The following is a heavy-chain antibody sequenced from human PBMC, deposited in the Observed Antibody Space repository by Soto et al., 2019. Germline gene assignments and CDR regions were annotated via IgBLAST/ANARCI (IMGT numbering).Heavy chain of an antibody. J-gene: IGHJ4*02. CDR3: ARGPYGGNSWFDY. CDR2: IYYSGST. D-gene: IGHD4-17*01. Sequence: QVQLQESGPGLVKPSQTLSLTCTVSGGSISSGDYYWNWIRQPPGEGLEWIGYIYYSGSTYYNPSLKSRFTISLDTSKNQFSLKLTSVTAADTAVYYCARGPYGGNSWFDYWGQGTLVTVSS. V-gene: IGHV4-30-4*01. CDR1: GGSISSGDYY.